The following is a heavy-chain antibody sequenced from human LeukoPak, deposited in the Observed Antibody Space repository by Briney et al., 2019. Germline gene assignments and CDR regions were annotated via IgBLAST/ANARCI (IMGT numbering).Heavy chain of an antibody. D-gene: IGHD3-3*01. Sequence: PSETLSLTCAVYGGSFSGYYWGWIRQPPGKGLEWIGEIIHIGGTNYIPSLKSRVTISVDRSKNQFSLKLSSVTAADTAVYYCARSSRYYDFWSGYYIVPEYFQHWGQGTLVTVSS. CDR1: GGSFSGYY. V-gene: IGHV4-34*12. CDR2: IIHIGGT. CDR3: ARSSRYYDFWSGYYIVPEYFQH. J-gene: IGHJ1*01.